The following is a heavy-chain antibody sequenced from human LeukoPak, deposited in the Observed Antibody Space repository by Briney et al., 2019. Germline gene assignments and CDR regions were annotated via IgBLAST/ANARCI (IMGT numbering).Heavy chain of an antibody. D-gene: IGHD4-17*01. CDR3: AKVRDYGDYGSQYYFDY. CDR1: GFTYGNYL. Sequence: PTGGSLRLSCAASGFTYGNYLMHWVRQAPGKGLEWVSAISGSGGSTYYADSVKGRFTISRDNSKNTLYLQMNSLRAEDTAVYYCAKVRDYGDYGSQYYFDYWGQGTLVTVSS. CDR2: ISGSGGST. J-gene: IGHJ4*02. V-gene: IGHV3-23*01.